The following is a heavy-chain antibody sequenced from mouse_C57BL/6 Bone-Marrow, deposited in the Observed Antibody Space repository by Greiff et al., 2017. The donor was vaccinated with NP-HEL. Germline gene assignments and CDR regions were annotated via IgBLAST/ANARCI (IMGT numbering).Heavy chain of an antibody. CDR3: ARQLRLRDDARDY. Sequence: QVQLQQPGAELVMPGASVKLSCKASGYTFTSYWMHWVKQRPGQGLEWIGEIDPSDSYTNYTQKFKGKSTLTVDNTSSTAYMQLSSLTSEDSAVYYGARQLRLRDDARDYWGQGTSVTVSS. CDR1: GYTFTSYW. D-gene: IGHD3-2*02. CDR2: IDPSDSYT. J-gene: IGHJ4*01. V-gene: IGHV1-69*01.